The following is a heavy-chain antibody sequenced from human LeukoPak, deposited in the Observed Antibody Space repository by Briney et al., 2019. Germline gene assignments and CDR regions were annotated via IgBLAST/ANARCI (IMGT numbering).Heavy chain of an antibody. Sequence: PGGSLRLSCEASGFTFGSHAMYWVRQAPGKGLEWVAGIFGSGGSPHYADPVKGRFTISRDNSLNTVYLQINSLRDDDTAVYYWGVTTGGYNSGQKPAWAVDYWGQGTLVTVSS. CDR1: GFTFGSHA. CDR2: IFGSGGSP. J-gene: IGHJ4*02. V-gene: IGHV3-23*01. CDR3: GVTTGGYNSGQKPAWAVDY. D-gene: IGHD5-18*01.